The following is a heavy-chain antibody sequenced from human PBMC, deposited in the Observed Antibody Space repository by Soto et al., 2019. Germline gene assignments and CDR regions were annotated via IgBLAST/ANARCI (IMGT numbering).Heavy chain of an antibody. V-gene: IGHV3-21*01. CDR3: ARYDSSGYYPFDS. J-gene: IGHJ4*02. Sequence: GGSLRLSCAASGFTFSTYSMNWVRQAPGKGLEWVSSISSSSSYIYYADSVKGRFTISRDNAKNSLYLQMNSLRAEDTAVYYCARYDSSGYYPFDSWGQGRMVTVS. CDR2: ISSSSSYI. CDR1: GFTFSTYS. D-gene: IGHD3-22*01.